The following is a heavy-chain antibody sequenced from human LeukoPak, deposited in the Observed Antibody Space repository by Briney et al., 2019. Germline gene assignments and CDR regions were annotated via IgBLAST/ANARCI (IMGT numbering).Heavy chain of an antibody. D-gene: IGHD2-15*01. V-gene: IGHV1-8*03. CDR2: MNPNSGNT. CDR1: GYTFTSYD. Sequence: VASVKVSCKASGYTFTSYDINWVRQATGQGLEWMGWMNPNSGNTGYAQKFQGRVTITRNTSISTAYMELSSLRSEDTAVYYCARGPLVVVNWFDPWGQGTLVTVSS. J-gene: IGHJ5*02. CDR3: ARGPLVVVNWFDP.